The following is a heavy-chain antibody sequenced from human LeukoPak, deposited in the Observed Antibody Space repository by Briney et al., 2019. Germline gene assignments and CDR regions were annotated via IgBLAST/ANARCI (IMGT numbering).Heavy chain of an antibody. J-gene: IGHJ5*02. CDR3: ARRHIVVVVAALRARYWFDP. V-gene: IGHV4-38-2*02. CDR2: VFHDGDT. CDR1: GYSISSGYY. Sequence: SETLSLTCTVSGYSISSGYYWGWMRQTPGKGLEWIGRVFHDGDTHYNPSLKSRVTISVDTSKNQFSLKLSSVTAADTAVYYCARRHIVVVVAALRARYWFDPWGQGTLVTVSS. D-gene: IGHD2-15*01.